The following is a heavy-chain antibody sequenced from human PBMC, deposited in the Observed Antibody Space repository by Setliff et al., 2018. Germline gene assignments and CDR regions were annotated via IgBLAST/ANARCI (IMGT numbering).Heavy chain of an antibody. V-gene: IGHV1-18*01. CDR3: ARGNSRSSVWYVVPHFDY. D-gene: IGHD6-19*01. Sequence: VASVKVSCKASGYAFGSSGISWVRQAPGQGLEWMGWISAYNGYIVYAQKFQGRVTMTTDTSTTTAYMEVRSLRSDDTAVYYCARGNSRSSVWYVVPHFDYWGQGTLVTVSS. CDR2: ISAYNGYI. J-gene: IGHJ4*02. CDR1: GYAFGSSG.